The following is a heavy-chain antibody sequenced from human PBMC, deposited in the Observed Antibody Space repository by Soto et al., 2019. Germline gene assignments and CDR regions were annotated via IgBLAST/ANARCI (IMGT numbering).Heavy chain of an antibody. J-gene: IGHJ6*02. Sequence: ASVKVSCKASGYTFTSYGISWVRQAPGQGLEWMGWISAYNGNTNYAQKLQGRVTMTTDTSTSTAYMELRSLRSDDTAVYYCAREDSSGWSETYYGMDVSGQATTVTVSS. CDR1: GYTFTSYG. V-gene: IGHV1-18*01. CDR3: AREDSSGWSETYYGMDV. D-gene: IGHD6-19*01. CDR2: ISAYNGNT.